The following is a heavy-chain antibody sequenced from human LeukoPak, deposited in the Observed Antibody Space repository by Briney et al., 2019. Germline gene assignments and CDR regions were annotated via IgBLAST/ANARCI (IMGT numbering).Heavy chain of an antibody. D-gene: IGHD3-3*01. CDR3: ARGTTYDFPRYYYYMDV. J-gene: IGHJ6*03. CDR1: GGSISSHY. CDR2: IYYSGST. Sequence: SETLSLTCTVSGGSISSHYWSWIRQPPGKGLEWIGYIYYSGSTNYNPPLKSRVTISVDTSKNQFSLKLSSVTAADTAVYYCARGTTYDFPRYYYYMDVWGKGTTVTVSS. V-gene: IGHV4-59*11.